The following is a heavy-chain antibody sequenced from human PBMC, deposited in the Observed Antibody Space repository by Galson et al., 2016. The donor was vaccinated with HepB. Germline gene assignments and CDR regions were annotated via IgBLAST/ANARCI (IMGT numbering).Heavy chain of an antibody. V-gene: IGHV4-59*01. D-gene: IGHD6-13*01. CDR3: AGEGSSSWWNWFDP. Sequence: ETLSLTCTVSGGSISSYYWSWIRQPPGKGLEWIGYIYYSGSTNYNPSLKSRVTISVDTSKNQISLKLSSVTAADTAVYYCAGEGSSSWWNWFDPWGQGTLVTVSS. CDR1: GGSISSYY. CDR2: IYYSGST. J-gene: IGHJ5*02.